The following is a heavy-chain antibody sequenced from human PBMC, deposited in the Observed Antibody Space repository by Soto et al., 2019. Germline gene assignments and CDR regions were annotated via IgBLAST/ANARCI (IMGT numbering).Heavy chain of an antibody. CDR1: GYNFNQYN. Sequence: QVQLVQSGPEVRKPGASVRLSCATSGYNFNQYNIHWVRQAPGQGLEWLGIINPRGGTTEYAHKFRGRVTVTGDTATRTAYMELSSLRSEDTAVYFCARAPDDSDVPRWDHWGQVTLITGSS. D-gene: IGHD4-17*01. CDR3: ARAPDDSDVPRWDH. J-gene: IGHJ4*02. CDR2: INPRGGTT. V-gene: IGHV1-46*02.